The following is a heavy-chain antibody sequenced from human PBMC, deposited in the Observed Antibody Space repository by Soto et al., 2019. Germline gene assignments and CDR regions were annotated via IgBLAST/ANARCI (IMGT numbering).Heavy chain of an antibody. CDR1: GGPIRSYY. CDR3: ARDKGSVAAAATWYYYGMDV. J-gene: IGHJ6*02. Sequence: SETVALTCTVSGGPIRSYYRRWVRQPPGKGLEWIGDIYYSGGTNYNPALKSRVTISVDTSKNQFSLKLSSVTAADTAVYYCARDKGSVAAAATWYYYGMDVWGQGTTVTVSS. D-gene: IGHD6-13*01. V-gene: IGHV4-59*01. CDR2: IYYSGGT.